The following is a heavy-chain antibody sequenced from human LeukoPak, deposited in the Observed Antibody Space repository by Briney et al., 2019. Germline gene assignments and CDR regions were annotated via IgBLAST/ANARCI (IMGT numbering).Heavy chain of an antibody. V-gene: IGHV1-69*06. Sequence: SVKVSCKASGGTFSSYAISWVRQAPGQGLGWMGGIIPIFGTANYAQKFQGRVTITADKSTSTAYMELSSLRSEDTAVYYCARAYCSSTSCPLDYWGQGTLVTVSS. D-gene: IGHD2-2*01. CDR1: GGTFSSYA. CDR3: ARAYCSSTSCPLDY. CDR2: IIPIFGTA. J-gene: IGHJ4*02.